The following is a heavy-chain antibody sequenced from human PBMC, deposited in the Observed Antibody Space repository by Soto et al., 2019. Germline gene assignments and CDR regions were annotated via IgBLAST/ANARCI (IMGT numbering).Heavy chain of an antibody. Sequence: EVQLVQSGGGLVQPGGSLKLSCAASGFTFSGSTVHWVRQASGEGLQWVGRIRSKANDYATTYIASVKGRFTISRDDSRNTAYLQMSALKTEDTAVYYCTGGYCTGGTCYSGYFQHWGQGALVTVFS. CDR2: IRSKANDYAT. J-gene: IGHJ1*01. CDR3: TGGYCTGGTCYSGYFQH. CDR1: GFTFSGST. V-gene: IGHV3-73*02. D-gene: IGHD2-15*01.